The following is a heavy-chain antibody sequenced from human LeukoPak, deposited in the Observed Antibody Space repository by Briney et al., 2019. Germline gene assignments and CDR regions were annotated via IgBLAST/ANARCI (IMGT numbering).Heavy chain of an antibody. CDR2: IRYDGSNK. J-gene: IGHJ4*02. CDR1: GFTFSSYG. V-gene: IGHV3-30*02. D-gene: IGHD2-2*01. CDR3: AKAVCTCCYYFDH. Sequence: PGGSVRLSCAASGFTFSSYGMHWLRQAPGKGREWVAFIRYDGSNKYYADSVKGRFTISRDNSKNTLYLQMNSLRAEDTAVYYCAKAVCTCCYYFDHWGQGTLVTVSS.